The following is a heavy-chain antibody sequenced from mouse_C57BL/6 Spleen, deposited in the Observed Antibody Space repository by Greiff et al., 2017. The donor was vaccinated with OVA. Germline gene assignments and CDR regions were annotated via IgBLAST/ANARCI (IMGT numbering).Heavy chain of an antibody. CDR1: GYSFTDYN. CDR2: INPNYGTT. J-gene: IGHJ1*03. D-gene: IGHD1-1*01. V-gene: IGHV1-39*01. CDR3: ARYGSSSYWYFDV. Sequence: EVQGVESGPELVKPGASVKISCKASGYSFTDYNMNWVKQSNGKSLEWIGVINPNYGTTSYNQKFKGKATLTVDQSSSTAYMQLNSLTSEDSAVYYCARYGSSSYWYFDVWGTGTTVTVSS.